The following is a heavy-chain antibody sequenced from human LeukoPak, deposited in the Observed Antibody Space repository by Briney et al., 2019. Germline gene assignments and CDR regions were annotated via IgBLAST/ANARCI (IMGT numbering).Heavy chain of an antibody. CDR1: GYTFTGYY. V-gene: IGHV1-2*06. J-gene: IGHJ6*02. D-gene: IGHD3-10*01. CDR2: INPNSGGT. Sequence: ASVKVSCKASGYTFTGYYMHWVRQAPGQGLEWMGRINPNSGGTNYAQKFQGRVTITRDTSASTAYMELSSLRSEDTAVYYCARAMVRTMDVWGQGTTVTVSS. CDR3: ARAMVRTMDV.